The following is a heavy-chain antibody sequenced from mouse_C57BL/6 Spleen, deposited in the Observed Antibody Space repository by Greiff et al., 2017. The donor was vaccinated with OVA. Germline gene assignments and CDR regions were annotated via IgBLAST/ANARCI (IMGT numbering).Heavy chain of an antibody. CDR1: GYTFTSYW. CDR2: IDPSDSYT. D-gene: IGHD2-3*01. J-gene: IGHJ3*01. Sequence: QVQLQQSGAELVMPGASVKLSCKASGYTFTSYWMHWVKQRPGQGLEWIGGIDPSDSYTNYNQKFKGKSTLTVDKSSSTAYMQLSSLTSEDSAVYYCARCYDGYYWFAYWGQGTLVTVSA. V-gene: IGHV1-69*01. CDR3: ARCYDGYYWFAY.